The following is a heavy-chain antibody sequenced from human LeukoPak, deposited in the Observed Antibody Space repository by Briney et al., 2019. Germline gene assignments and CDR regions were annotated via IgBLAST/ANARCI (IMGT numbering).Heavy chain of an antibody. CDR2: INHSGST. Sequence: SETLSLTCAVYGGSFSGYYWNWIRQPPGKGLEWIGEINHSGSTNYNPSLKSRVTISVDTSKNQFSLKLSSVTAADTAVYYCARRGRGDFWSETYMDVWGKGTTVTVSS. J-gene: IGHJ6*03. CDR3: ARRGRGDFWSETYMDV. CDR1: GGSFSGYY. V-gene: IGHV4-34*01. D-gene: IGHD3-3*01.